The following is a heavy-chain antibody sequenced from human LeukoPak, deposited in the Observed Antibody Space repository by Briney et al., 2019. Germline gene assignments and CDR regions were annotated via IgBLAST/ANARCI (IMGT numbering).Heavy chain of an antibody. CDR2: IWYDGSNK. CDR3: ASQRYCSSTSCYAGSYYYYGMDV. Sequence: GGSLRLSCAASGFTFSSYGMHWVRQAPGKGLEWVAVIWYDGSNKYYADSVKGRFTISRDNSKNTLYLQMNSLRAEDTAVYYCASQRYCSSTSCYAGSYYYYGMDVWGQGTTVTVSS. J-gene: IGHJ6*02. CDR1: GFTFSSYG. V-gene: IGHV3-30*19. D-gene: IGHD2-2*01.